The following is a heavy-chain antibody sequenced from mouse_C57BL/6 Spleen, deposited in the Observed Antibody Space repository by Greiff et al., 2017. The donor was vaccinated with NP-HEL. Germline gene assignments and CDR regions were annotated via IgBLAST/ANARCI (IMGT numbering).Heavy chain of an antibody. V-gene: IGHV1-76*01. D-gene: IGHD1-1*01. CDR2: IYPGSGNT. Sequence: VQLQESGAELVRPGASVKLSCKASGYTFTDYYINWVKQRPGQGLEWIARIYPGSGNTYYNEKFKGKATLTAEKSSSTAYMQLSSLTSEDSAVYFCARSSITTVVASFDYWGQGTTLTVSS. CDR1: GYTFTDYY. J-gene: IGHJ2*01. CDR3: ARSSITTVVASFDY.